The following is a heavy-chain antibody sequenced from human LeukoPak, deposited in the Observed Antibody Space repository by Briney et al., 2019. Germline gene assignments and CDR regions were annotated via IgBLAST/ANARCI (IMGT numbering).Heavy chain of an antibody. J-gene: IGHJ4*02. CDR2: ISYDGSNK. D-gene: IGHD6-19*01. V-gene: IGHV3-30*04. Sequence: GGSLRLSCAASGFTFSSYAMHWVRQAPGKGLEWVAVISYDGSNKYYADSVKGRFTISRDNPKNTLYLQMNSLRAEDTAVYYCARDSSGWYLFDYWGQGTLVTVSS. CDR1: GFTFSSYA. CDR3: ARDSSGWYLFDY.